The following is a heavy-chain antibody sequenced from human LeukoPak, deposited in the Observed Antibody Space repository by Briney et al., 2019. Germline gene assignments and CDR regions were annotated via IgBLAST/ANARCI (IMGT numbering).Heavy chain of an antibody. V-gene: IGHV3-11*01. Sequence: GGSLRLSCAASGFTFSDYYMSWIRQAPGKGLEWVSYIRSRDTTIYYADSVKGRFTISRDNAKNSLYLQMNSLRAEDTAVYYCARDRNYYGSGSYYMDYWGRGNLVTVSS. CDR1: GFTFSDYY. J-gene: IGHJ4*02. CDR2: IRSRDTTI. CDR3: ARDRNYYGSGSYYMDY. D-gene: IGHD3-10*01.